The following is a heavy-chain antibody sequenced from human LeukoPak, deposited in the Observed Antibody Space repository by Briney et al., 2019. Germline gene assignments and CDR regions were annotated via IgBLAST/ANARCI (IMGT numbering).Heavy chain of an antibody. Sequence: PSETLSLTCTVSGDSISKYYWSWIRQSPGKGLEWIGYIHYSGLTNYNPSLKSRVTISVDTSKNQFSLKLSSVTAADTAVYYCARGFNDILTGYYDGTVVLDYWGQGTLVTVSS. CDR2: IHYSGLT. J-gene: IGHJ4*02. CDR1: GDSISKYY. V-gene: IGHV4-59*08. D-gene: IGHD3-9*01. CDR3: ARGFNDILTGYYDGTVVLDY.